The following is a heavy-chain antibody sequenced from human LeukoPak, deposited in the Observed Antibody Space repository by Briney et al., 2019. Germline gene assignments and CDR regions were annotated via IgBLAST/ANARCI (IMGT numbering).Heavy chain of an antibody. J-gene: IGHJ2*01. CDR1: GGSISSGGYY. D-gene: IGHD6-13*01. Sequence: SETLSLTCTVSGGSISSGGYYWSWIRQHPGKGLEWIGYIYYSGGTYYNPSLKSRVTISVDTSKNQFSLKLSSVTAADTAVYYCGAAAGTWYFDLWGRGTLVTVSS. CDR2: IYYSGGT. V-gene: IGHV4-31*03. CDR3: GAAAGTWYFDL.